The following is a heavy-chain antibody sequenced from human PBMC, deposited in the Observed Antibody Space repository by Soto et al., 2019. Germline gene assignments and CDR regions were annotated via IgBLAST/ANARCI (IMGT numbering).Heavy chain of an antibody. V-gene: IGHV3-30*18. Sequence: QVQLVESGGGVVQPGRSLRLSCAASGFTFSSYGMHWVRQAPGKGLEWVAVISYDGSNKYYADSVKGRFTISRDNSKNTLYLQMNSMRAEDTAVYYCAKDDPAPYITMVRGRGSLHNWFDPWGQGTLVTVSS. CDR1: GFTFSSYG. J-gene: IGHJ5*02. CDR3: AKDDPAPYITMVRGRGSLHNWFDP. CDR2: ISYDGSNK. D-gene: IGHD3-10*01.